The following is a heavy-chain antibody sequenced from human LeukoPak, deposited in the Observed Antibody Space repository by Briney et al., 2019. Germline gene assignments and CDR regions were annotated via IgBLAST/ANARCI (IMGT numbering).Heavy chain of an antibody. Sequence: GSLRLSCAASGFTFSSYWMSCVRQAPGKGLEWVANIKQDGSEKYYVDSVKGRFTISRDNAKNSLYLQMNSLRAEDTAVYYCARSGGMDTAMDDGIYYYYYMDVWGKGTTVTVSS. J-gene: IGHJ6*03. CDR2: IKQDGSEK. CDR1: GFTFSSYW. V-gene: IGHV3-7*03. CDR3: ARSGGMDTAMDDGIYYYYYMDV. D-gene: IGHD5-18*01.